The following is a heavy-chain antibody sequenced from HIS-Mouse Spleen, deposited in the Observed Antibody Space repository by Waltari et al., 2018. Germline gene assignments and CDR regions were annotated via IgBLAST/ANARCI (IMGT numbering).Heavy chain of an antibody. CDR2: IKQDGSEK. D-gene: IGHD6-19*01. Sequence: EVQLVESGGGLVQPGGSLRLSCAASGFTFSSYWMSWVRQAPGKGLEWVANIKQDGSEKYYVDSVKGRFTISRDNAKNSLYLQMNSLRAEDTAVYYCASSIAVAGKVLDYWGQGTLVTVSS. CDR3: ASSIAVAGKVLDY. CDR1: GFTFSSYW. V-gene: IGHV3-7*01. J-gene: IGHJ4*02.